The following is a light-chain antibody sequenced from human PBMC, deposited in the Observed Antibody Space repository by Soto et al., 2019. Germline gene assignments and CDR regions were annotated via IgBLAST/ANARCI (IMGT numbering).Light chain of an antibody. CDR1: SSDVGNYNY. V-gene: IGLV2-14*01. CDR2: EVS. CDR3: SSYTGSSPLYV. Sequence: QSALTQPASVSGSPGQSITISCTGTSSDVGNYNYVSWYRQHPGKAPKLMIYEVSNRPSGFSNRFSGSKSGNTASLTISGPQAEDEADYYCSSYTGSSPLYVFGTGTKLIVL. J-gene: IGLJ1*01.